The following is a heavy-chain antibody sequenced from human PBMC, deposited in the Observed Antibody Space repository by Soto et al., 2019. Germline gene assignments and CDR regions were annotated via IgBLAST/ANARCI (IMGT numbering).Heavy chain of an antibody. CDR1: NGSISPYY. D-gene: IGHD2-21*02. V-gene: IGHV4-59*08. CDR3: AKVGVTGQQYFDF. CDR2: IYYAGSF. J-gene: IGHJ4*02. Sequence: SETLSLTCTVSNGSISPYYWSWIRQSPGKGLEWIGYIYYAGSFTYNPSLKSRVTISLNTSKNEVSLRLTSVTAADTAVYYCAKVGVTGQQYFDFWGQGTLVNVS.